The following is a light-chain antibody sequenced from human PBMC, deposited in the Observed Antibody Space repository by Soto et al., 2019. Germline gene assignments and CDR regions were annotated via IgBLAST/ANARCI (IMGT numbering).Light chain of an antibody. Sequence: EIVLTQSPATLSLSPGERATLSCRASQSVSSSNLAWYQQKPGQAPRLVISGASSRAAGLPDRFSRSGSGTDFTLTISRLEPEDFAFYYCQHYDDSPPRYTFGQGTKLEIK. CDR3: QHYDDSPPRYT. CDR2: GAS. V-gene: IGKV3-20*01. J-gene: IGKJ2*01. CDR1: QSVSSSN.